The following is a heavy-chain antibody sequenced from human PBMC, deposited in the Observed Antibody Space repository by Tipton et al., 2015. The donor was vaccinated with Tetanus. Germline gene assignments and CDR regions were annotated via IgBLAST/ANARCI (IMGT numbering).Heavy chain of an antibody. D-gene: IGHD3-3*01. Sequence: TLSLTCTVSGGSISTYHWNWIRQFPGKGLEWIGYIDYFGTTKYNPSLKSRVAMSVNTSTTQLSLKLSSVTSAATAVYYCARTSGCLYSSYWGQGTLVTVSS. CDR2: IDYFGTT. CDR1: GGSISTYH. J-gene: IGHJ1*01. V-gene: IGHV4-59*07. CDR3: ARTSGCLYSSY.